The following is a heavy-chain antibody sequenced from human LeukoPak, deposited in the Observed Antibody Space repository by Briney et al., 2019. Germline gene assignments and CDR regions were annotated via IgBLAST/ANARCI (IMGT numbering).Heavy chain of an antibody. CDR1: GYTFTSYD. J-gene: IGHJ4*02. CDR3: ARGAGVGATLDY. Sequence: ASVKVSCKASGYTFTSYDINWVRQATGQGLEWMGWMNPNSGNTGYAQKFQGRVTMTRNTSISTAYTELSSLRSEDTAVYYCARGAGVGATLDYWGQGTLVTVSS. CDR2: MNPNSGNT. D-gene: IGHD1-26*01. V-gene: IGHV1-8*01.